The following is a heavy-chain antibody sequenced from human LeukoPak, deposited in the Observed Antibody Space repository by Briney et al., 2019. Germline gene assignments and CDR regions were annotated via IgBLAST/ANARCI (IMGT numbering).Heavy chain of an antibody. Sequence: GGSLRLSCAASGFTFSSYGMHWVRQAPGKGLEWVAVISYDGSNKYYADSVKGRFTFSRDNSKNTLYLQMNSLRAEDTAVYYCAKGGGIAAAPPSDYWGQGTLVTVTS. CDR2: ISYDGSNK. D-gene: IGHD6-13*01. CDR1: GFTFSSYG. CDR3: AKGGGIAAAPPSDY. J-gene: IGHJ4*02. V-gene: IGHV3-30*18.